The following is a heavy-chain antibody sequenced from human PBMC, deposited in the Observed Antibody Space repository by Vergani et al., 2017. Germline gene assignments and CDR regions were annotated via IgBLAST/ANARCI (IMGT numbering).Heavy chain of an antibody. Sequence: QVQLQQWGAGLLKPSETLSLTCAVYGGSFSGDFWSWLRQPPGKGLECIGSSYHSGRTYYNPSLKSRFTISVDTSKNQFSLKLSSVTAADTSVYYCAGNDILTGYYYYGMDVWGQGTTVTVSS. CDR2: SYHSGRT. CDR3: AGNDILTGYYYYGMDV. CDR1: GGSFSGDF. V-gene: IGHV4-34*01. D-gene: IGHD3-9*01. J-gene: IGHJ6*02.